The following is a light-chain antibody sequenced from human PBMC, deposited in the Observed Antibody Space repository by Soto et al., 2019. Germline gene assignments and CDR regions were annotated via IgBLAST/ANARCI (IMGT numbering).Light chain of an antibody. CDR1: QSVSSY. J-gene: IGKJ4*01. CDR3: QQRYAWPLT. V-gene: IGKV3-11*01. CDR2: DAS. Sequence: EIVLTQSPATLSLSPGERATFSCRASQSVSSYLAWYQQKIGQAPRLLIYDASNRATGIPVRFSGSGSGTDFTLTISSLEPEDFAVYYCQQRYAWPLTFGGGTTVEIK.